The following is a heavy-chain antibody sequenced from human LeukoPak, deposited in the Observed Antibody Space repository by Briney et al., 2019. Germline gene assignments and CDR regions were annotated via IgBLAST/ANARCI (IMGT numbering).Heavy chain of an antibody. D-gene: IGHD2-21*02. CDR2: FDSEDGET. CDR3: ATRVAGVVVTAMSYYFDY. Sequence: ASVKVSCKVSGYTLTELSMHWVPQAPGKGLEWMGGFDSEDGETIYAQKFQGRVTMTEDTSTDTAYMELSSLRSEDTAVYYCATRVAGVVVTAMSYYFDYWGQGTLVTVSS. V-gene: IGHV1-24*01. CDR1: GYTLTELS. J-gene: IGHJ4*02.